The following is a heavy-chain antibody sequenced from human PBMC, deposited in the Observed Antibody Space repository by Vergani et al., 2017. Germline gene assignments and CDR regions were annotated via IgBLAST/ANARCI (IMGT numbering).Heavy chain of an antibody. CDR3: AHTAPSYYYGSGSPYNWCDP. J-gene: IGHJ5*02. CDR2: IYWDDDK. CDR1: GFSLSTSGVG. D-gene: IGHD3-10*01. Sequence: QITLKESGPTLVKPTQTLTLTCTFSGFSLSTSGVGVGWIRQPPGKALEWLALIYWDDDKRYSPSLKSRLTIAKDTSKNQVVLTMTSMDPVDTATYYCAHTAPSYYYGSGSPYNWCDPWGQGTLVPV. V-gene: IGHV2-5*02.